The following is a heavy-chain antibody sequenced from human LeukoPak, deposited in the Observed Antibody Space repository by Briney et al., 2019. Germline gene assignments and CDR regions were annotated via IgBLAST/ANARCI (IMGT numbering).Heavy chain of an antibody. CDR2: ISSSGTTI. Sequence: GGSLRLSCAASGXAFGSYAMHWVRQAPGKGLEWVSYISSSGTTIYYADSVKGRFTISRDDAKNSLYLQMDSLRAEDTAVYYCAKRPISGDDKSFDYWGQGLLVTVSS. V-gene: IGHV3-48*03. D-gene: IGHD2-21*01. CDR3: AKRPISGDDKSFDY. CDR1: GXAFGSYA. J-gene: IGHJ4*02.